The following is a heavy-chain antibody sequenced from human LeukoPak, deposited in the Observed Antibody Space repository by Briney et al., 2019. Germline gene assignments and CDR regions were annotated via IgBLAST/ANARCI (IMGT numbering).Heavy chain of an antibody. J-gene: IGHJ4*02. V-gene: IGHV1-24*01. Sequence: ASVKVSCKVSGYTLTELSMHWVRQAPGKGLEWMGGFDPEDGETIYAQKFQGRVTMTRDTSTSTVYMELSSLRSEDTAVYYCARVDYDSSGYGPSGYWGQGTLVTVSS. CDR1: GYTLTELS. CDR3: ARVDYDSSGYGPSGY. CDR2: FDPEDGET. D-gene: IGHD3-22*01.